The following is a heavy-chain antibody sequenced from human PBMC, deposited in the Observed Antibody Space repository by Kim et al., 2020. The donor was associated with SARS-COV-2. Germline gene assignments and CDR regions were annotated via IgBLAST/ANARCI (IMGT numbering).Heavy chain of an antibody. V-gene: IGHV3-7*04. J-gene: IGHJ6*02. D-gene: IGHD5-12*01. CDR3: ARRGYSGYVDYYYGMDV. Sequence: KGRFTISRDNAKHSLYRQMNSLRAEDTAVYYCARRGYSGYVDYYYGMDVWGQGTTVTVSS.